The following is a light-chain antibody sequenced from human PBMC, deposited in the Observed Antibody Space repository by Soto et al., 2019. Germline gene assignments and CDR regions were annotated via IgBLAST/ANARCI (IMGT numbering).Light chain of an antibody. V-gene: IGKV3-15*01. CDR3: QQYNNWPPGA. Sequence: EIVMTQSPATLSVSPGERATLSCRASQSVSSNLAWYQQKPGQAPRLLIYGASTRATGIPARFSGSGSGREFTLTISSLQSEDFAVYYCQQYNNWPPGAFGGGTKVEIK. CDR1: QSVSSN. J-gene: IGKJ4*01. CDR2: GAS.